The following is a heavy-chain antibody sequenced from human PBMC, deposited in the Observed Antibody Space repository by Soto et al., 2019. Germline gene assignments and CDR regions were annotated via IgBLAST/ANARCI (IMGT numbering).Heavy chain of an antibody. CDR1: GGSFSGYY. J-gene: IGHJ3*02. CDR2: INHSGST. CDR3: ARNSRITMIVVVITRGAFDI. Sequence: PSETLSLTCAVYGGSFSGYYWSWIRQPPGKGLEWIGEINHSGSTNYNPSLKSRVTISVDTSKNQFSLKLSSVTAADTAVYYCARNSRITMIVVVITRGAFDIWGQGTMVTVSS. V-gene: IGHV4-34*01. D-gene: IGHD3-22*01.